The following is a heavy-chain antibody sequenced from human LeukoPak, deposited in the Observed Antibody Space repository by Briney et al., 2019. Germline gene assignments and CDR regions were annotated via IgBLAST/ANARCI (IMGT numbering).Heavy chain of an antibody. V-gene: IGHV3-30*04. CDR1: GFTFSSYV. CDR3: ARAGWYELPRYAFDI. Sequence: GGSLRLSCAASGFTFSSYVMHWVRQAPGKGLEWVAIISYDGSNEYYADSVRGRFTISRDNSKNTLYLQMNSLRAADTAVYYCARAGWYELPRYAFDIWGQGTMVTVSS. J-gene: IGHJ3*02. D-gene: IGHD6-19*01. CDR2: ISYDGSNE.